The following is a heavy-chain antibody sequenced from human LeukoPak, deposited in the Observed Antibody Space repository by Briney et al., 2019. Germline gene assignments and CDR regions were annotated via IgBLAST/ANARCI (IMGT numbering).Heavy chain of an antibody. Sequence: GESLKISCKGSGYSFTSYWIGWVRQMPGKGLAWMGIIYPGDSDTRYSPSFQGQVTISADKSISTAYLQWSSLKASDTAMYYCARLITGTTNYYYYMDVWGKGTTVTVSS. D-gene: IGHD1-7*01. V-gene: IGHV5-51*01. CDR2: IYPGDSDT. J-gene: IGHJ6*03. CDR3: ARLITGTTNYYYYMDV. CDR1: GYSFTSYW.